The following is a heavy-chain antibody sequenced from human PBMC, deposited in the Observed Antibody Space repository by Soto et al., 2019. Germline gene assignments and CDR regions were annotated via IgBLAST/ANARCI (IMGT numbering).Heavy chain of an antibody. D-gene: IGHD2-8*02. Sequence: QLQLQESGPGLVKPSQTLSLACTVSGGSFSSGGYYWSWIRQLPGKGLEWIAYIYYSGTTFYNPSLKSRFTISLDTSMNQFSLKLSSVTAADTAVYYCARATSFSGHHGYWGQGTLVTVSS. V-gene: IGHV4-31*03. CDR1: GGSFSSGGYY. CDR2: IYYSGTT. CDR3: ARATSFSGHHGY. J-gene: IGHJ4*02.